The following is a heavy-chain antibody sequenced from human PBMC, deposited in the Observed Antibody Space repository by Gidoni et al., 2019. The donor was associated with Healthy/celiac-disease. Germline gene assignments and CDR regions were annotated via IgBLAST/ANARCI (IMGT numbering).Heavy chain of an antibody. J-gene: IGHJ4*02. CDR1: GGSFSGYY. V-gene: IGHV4-34*01. CDR3: ARGLVVVPAAASNYFDY. Sequence: QVQLQQWGAGLLKPSETLSLTCAVYGGSFSGYYWSWIRQPPGKGLEWIGEINHSGSTNYNPSLKSRVTISVDTSKNQFSLKLSSVTAADTAVYYCARGLVVVPAAASNYFDYWGQGTLVTVSS. CDR2: INHSGST. D-gene: IGHD2-2*01.